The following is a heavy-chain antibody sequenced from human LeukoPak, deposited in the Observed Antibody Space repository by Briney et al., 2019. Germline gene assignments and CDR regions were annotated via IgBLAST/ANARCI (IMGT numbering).Heavy chain of an antibody. J-gene: IGHJ4*02. CDR3: ARGRGWGILDS. V-gene: IGHV1-69*04. CDR2: IIPILDIA. D-gene: IGHD6-19*01. CDR1: GGTFSSYA. Sequence: SVKVSCKASGGTFSSYAISWVRQAPGQGLEWMGRIIPILDIANYAQKFQGRVTITADKSTSTAYMELSSLRSEDTAIYYCARGRGWGILDSWGQGHLVTVSS.